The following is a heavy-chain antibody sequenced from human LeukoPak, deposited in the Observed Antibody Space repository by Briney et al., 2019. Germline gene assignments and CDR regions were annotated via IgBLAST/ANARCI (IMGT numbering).Heavy chain of an antibody. CDR3: ARFGSTYMDV. D-gene: IGHD3-10*01. J-gene: IGHJ6*03. Sequence: SETLSLTCAVDGGSFGGYYWRWIRQPPGGGREWIGEINHSGSTNYNPSLKSRVTISVDTSKNQFSLKLSSVTAADTAVYYCARFGSTYMDVWRKGTTVTVSS. CDR2: INHSGST. V-gene: IGHV4-34*01. CDR1: GGSFGGYY.